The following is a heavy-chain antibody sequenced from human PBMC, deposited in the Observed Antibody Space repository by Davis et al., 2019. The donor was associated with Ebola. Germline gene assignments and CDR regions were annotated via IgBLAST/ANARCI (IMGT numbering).Heavy chain of an antibody. CDR1: GYSFTSYW. CDR3: ARQIPDYYDSSANYGY. Sequence: GGSLRLSCKGSGYSFTSYWISWVRQMPGKGLEWMGRIDPSDSYTNYSPSFQGHVTISADKSISTAYLQWSSLKASDTAMYYCARQIPDYYDSSANYGYWGQGTLVTVSS. D-gene: IGHD3-22*01. CDR2: IDPSDSYT. J-gene: IGHJ4*02. V-gene: IGHV5-10-1*01.